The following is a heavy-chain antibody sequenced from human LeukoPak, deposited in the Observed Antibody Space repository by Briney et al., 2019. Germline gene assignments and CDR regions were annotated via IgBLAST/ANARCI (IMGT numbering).Heavy chain of an antibody. CDR3: ARVTDILTGYFDY. D-gene: IGHD3-9*01. V-gene: IGHV4-59*01. J-gene: IGHJ4*02. CDR2: MYYSGST. CDR1: GGSMRSYY. Sequence: SETLSLTCTVSGGSMRSYYWSWIRQPPGKGLEWIGNMYYSGSTNYNPSLKSRVTILVDTSKSQFSLKVSSVTAADTAIYYCARVTDILTGYFDYWGQGTLVTVSS.